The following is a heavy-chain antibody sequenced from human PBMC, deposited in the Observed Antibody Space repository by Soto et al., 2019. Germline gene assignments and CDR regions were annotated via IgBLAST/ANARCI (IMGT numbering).Heavy chain of an antibody. Sequence: ASVKLSCKASAYTFTRYGISWVRQAPGQGLEWMGWISGYNGDTNYAQKFQGRVSMTLDTSTGTAYMELRSLTSDDTAIYYCAKNGQPPYYYYGLDVWG. J-gene: IGHJ6*02. D-gene: IGHD2-8*01. CDR3: AKNGQPPYYYYGLDV. CDR1: AYTFTRYG. CDR2: ISGYNGDT. V-gene: IGHV1-18*01.